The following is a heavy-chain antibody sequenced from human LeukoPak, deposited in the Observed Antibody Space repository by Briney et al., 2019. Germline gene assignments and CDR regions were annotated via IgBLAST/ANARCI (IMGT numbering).Heavy chain of an antibody. CDR3: ARDRSNYHY. CDR2: IYSGGST. V-gene: IGHV3-53*01. Sequence: PGGSLRLSCAASGFTVSSSYLSWVRQAPGKGLEWVSVIYSGGSTYYADSVKGRFTISRDNSKNTLYLQMSSLRAEDTAVYYCARDRSNYHYWGQGTLVTVSS. D-gene: IGHD4-11*01. J-gene: IGHJ4*02. CDR1: GFTVSSSY.